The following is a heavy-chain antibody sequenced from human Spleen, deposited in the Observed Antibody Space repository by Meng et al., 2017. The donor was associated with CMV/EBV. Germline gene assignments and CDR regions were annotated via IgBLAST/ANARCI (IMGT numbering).Heavy chain of an antibody. J-gene: IGHJ6*02. CDR1: GYSFTGHY. Sequence: SVKVSCKASGYSFTGHYIHWVRQAPGQALEWMGWITPFNGNINYAQKFQDRVTISRDRSMSTAYMELSGLRSEDTAMYFCARSDCSSTSCDGGMDVWGQGTTVTVSS. V-gene: IGHV1-45*02. CDR2: ITPFNGNI. D-gene: IGHD2-2*01. CDR3: ARSDCSSTSCDGGMDV.